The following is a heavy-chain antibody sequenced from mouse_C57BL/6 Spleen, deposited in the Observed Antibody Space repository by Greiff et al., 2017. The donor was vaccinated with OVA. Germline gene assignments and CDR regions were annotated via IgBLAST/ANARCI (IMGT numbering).Heavy chain of an antibody. CDR2: IDPSDSET. CDR3: ASYDYGGVDY. J-gene: IGHJ2*01. CDR1: GYTFTSYW. V-gene: IGHV1-52*01. Sequence: VQLQQPGAELVRPGSSVKLSCKASGYTFTSYWMHWVKQRPIQGLEWIGNIDPSDSETHYNQKFKDKATLTVDKSSCTAYMQLRNLTSEDSAVYYCASYDYGGVDYWGQGTTLTVSS. D-gene: IGHD2-4*01.